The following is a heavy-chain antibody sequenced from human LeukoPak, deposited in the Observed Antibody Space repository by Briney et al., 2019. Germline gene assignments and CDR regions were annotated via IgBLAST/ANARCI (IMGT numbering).Heavy chain of an antibody. CDR1: GGSITNTRYY. D-gene: IGHD2-21*02. Sequence: RPGTLSLTCTVSGGSITNTRYYWGWIRQTPGNKLEWLGIIFYTGITYYNPSLKSRVTISVDTSKNQFSLKLSSVTAADTAVYYCVRRVSGDVELFNYFDYWGQGTLVTVSS. CDR3: VRRVSGDVELFNYFDY. J-gene: IGHJ4*02. CDR2: IFYTGIT. V-gene: IGHV4-39*01.